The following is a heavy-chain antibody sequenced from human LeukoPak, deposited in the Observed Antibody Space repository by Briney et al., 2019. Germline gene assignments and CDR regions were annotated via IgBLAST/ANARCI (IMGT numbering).Heavy chain of an antibody. CDR2: IYTSGST. CDR1: GGSISSGSYY. D-gene: IGHD3-3*01. CDR3: ARDRYLPIFGVVWYYYGMDV. Sequence: SQTLSLTCTVSGGSISSGSYYWSWIRQPAGKGLEWIGRIYTSGSTNYNPSLKSRVTISVDTSKNQFSLKLSSVTAADTAVYYCARDRYLPIFGVVWYYYGMDVWGQGTTVTVS. V-gene: IGHV4-61*02. J-gene: IGHJ6*02.